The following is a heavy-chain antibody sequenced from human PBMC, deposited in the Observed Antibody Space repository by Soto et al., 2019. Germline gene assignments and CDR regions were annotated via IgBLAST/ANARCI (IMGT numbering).Heavy chain of an antibody. V-gene: IGHV4-34*01. CDR1: GGSFSGYY. CDR2: INHSGST. Sequence: PSETLSLTCAVYGGSFSGYYWSWIRQPPGKGLEWIGEINHSGSTNYNPSLKSRVTISVDTSKNQFSLMLSSVTAADTAVYYCARRRVTILNWFDPWGQGTLVTVSS. D-gene: IGHD3-3*01. CDR3: ARRRVTILNWFDP. J-gene: IGHJ5*02.